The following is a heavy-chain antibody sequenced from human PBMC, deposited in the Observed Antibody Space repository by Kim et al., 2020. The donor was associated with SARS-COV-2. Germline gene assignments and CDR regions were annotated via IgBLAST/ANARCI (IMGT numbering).Heavy chain of an antibody. J-gene: IGHJ3*02. CDR2: IYNDAGST. CDR1: GFTFSIYA. CDR3: ARVSCGRGGSCYIDGFVFDI. D-gene: IGHD2-15*01. V-gene: IGHV3-23*03. Sequence: GGSLRLSCAASGFTFSIYAMTWVRQAPGKGLEWVSVIYNDAGSTYYSDSVKGRFTISRDNSKNTLYVQMNSLRAEDTAVYYCARVSCGRGGSCYIDGFVFDIWCQGTLVTVSS.